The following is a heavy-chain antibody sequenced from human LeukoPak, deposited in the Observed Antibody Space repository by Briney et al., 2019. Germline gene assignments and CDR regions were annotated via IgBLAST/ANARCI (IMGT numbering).Heavy chain of an antibody. J-gene: IGHJ3*02. D-gene: IGHD2-21*02. CDR1: GGTFSSYA. V-gene: IGHV1-69*05. Sequence: SVKVSCKASGGTFSSYAISWVRQAPGQGLEWMGGIIPIFGTANYAQKFQGRVTITTDESTSTAYMELSSLRSEDTAVYYCASPAYCGGDCLDAFDIWGQGTMVTVS. CDR2: IIPIFGTA. CDR3: ASPAYCGGDCLDAFDI.